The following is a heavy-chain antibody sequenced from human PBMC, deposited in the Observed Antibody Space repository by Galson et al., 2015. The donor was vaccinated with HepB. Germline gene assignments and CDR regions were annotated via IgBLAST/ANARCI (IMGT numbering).Heavy chain of an antibody. V-gene: IGHV1-24*01. D-gene: IGHD3-10*01. CDR1: GYTLTELS. J-gene: IGHJ4*02. Sequence: SVKVSCKVSGYTLTELSMHWVRQAPGKGLEWMGGFDPEDGETIYAQKFQGRVTMTEDTSTDTAYMELSSLRSEDTAVYYCATIPGEGFITMVQGAGAYWGQGTLVTVSS. CDR3: ATIPGEGFITMVQGAGAY. CDR2: FDPEDGET.